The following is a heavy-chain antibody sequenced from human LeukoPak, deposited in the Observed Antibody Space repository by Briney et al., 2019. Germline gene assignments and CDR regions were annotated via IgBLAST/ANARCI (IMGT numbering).Heavy chain of an antibody. V-gene: IGHV4-39*01. Sequence: SETLSLTCTVSGGSISSSSHYWGWIRQPPGKGLEWIGSIYDSGSTYYNPSLKSRVTISVDTSKNQFSLKLTSMTAADTAVYYCARHAWGSSWYYWFDPWGQGTLITVSS. CDR2: IYDSGST. CDR3: ARHAWGSSWYYWFDP. CDR1: GGSISSSSHY. D-gene: IGHD6-13*01. J-gene: IGHJ5*02.